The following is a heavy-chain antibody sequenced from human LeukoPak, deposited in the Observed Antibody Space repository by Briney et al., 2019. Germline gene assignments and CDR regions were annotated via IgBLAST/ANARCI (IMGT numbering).Heavy chain of an antibody. CDR2: IYRSGTP. Sequence: GGSLRLSCAASGFTVSNNYMSWVRQAPGKGLDWVSTIYRSGTPHYAGSVKGRFTISRDNSKNTLYLQMNSLRAEDTAVYFCARSGGHTFESWGQGTLVTVSS. J-gene: IGHJ5*01. CDR3: ARSGGHTFES. CDR1: GFTVSNNY. V-gene: IGHV3-66*01. D-gene: IGHD3-16*01.